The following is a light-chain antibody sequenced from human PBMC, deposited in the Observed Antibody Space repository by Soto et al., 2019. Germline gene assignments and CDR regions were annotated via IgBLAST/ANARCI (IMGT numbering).Light chain of an antibody. CDR2: GAS. J-gene: IGKJ4*01. Sequence: EILMTQSPATLSVSPGERATLSCRASQSVRNSLLAWYQQKPGQAPRLLIYGASRRATGIPDRFSGSGSGTDFTLTISRLEPEDFAVYYCQQFVTSPLTFGGGNKVDIK. CDR1: QSVRNSL. V-gene: IGKV3-20*01. CDR3: QQFVTSPLT.